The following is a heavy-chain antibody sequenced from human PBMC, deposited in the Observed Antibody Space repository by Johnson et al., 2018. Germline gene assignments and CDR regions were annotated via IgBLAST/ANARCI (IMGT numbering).Heavy chain of an antibody. Sequence: QLVESGGGLVQPGGSLRLSCAASGFSFSSYWMHWVRQAPGKGLVWVSRINRDGSSTYYADSVKGRFTISRDNAKNTLYLQVNSLRAEDTAVYYCAREPALSMSDAFDIWGQGTVVTVSS. CDR2: INRDGSST. CDR1: GFSFSSYW. V-gene: IGHV3-74*01. D-gene: IGHD2-15*01. CDR3: AREPALSMSDAFDI. J-gene: IGHJ3*02.